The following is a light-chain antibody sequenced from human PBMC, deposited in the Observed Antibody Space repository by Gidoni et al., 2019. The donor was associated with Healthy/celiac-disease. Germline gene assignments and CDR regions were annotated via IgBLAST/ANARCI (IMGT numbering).Light chain of an antibody. Sequence: ILMTQSPDSLAVSLGARATINCKSSQSVLYSSNNKNYLAWYQQKPGQPPKLLIYWASTRDSGVPDRFSGSGSGTDFTLTISSLQAEDVAVYYCQQYYSTPPTFGPGTKVDIK. V-gene: IGKV4-1*01. CDR3: QQYYSTPPT. CDR2: WAS. J-gene: IGKJ3*01. CDR1: QSVLYSSNNKNY.